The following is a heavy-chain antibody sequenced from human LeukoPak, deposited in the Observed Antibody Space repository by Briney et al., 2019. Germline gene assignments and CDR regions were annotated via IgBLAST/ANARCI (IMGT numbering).Heavy chain of an antibody. J-gene: IGHJ4*02. Sequence: PSETLSLTCAVYGGSFSGYYWSWIRQPPGKGLEWIGEINHSGSTNYNPSLKSRVTISVDTSKNQFSLKLSSVTAADTAVYYCARMNASYYDSSGYYFFTTESYYFDYWGQGTLVTVSS. CDR3: ARMNASYYDSSGYYFFTTESYYFDY. CDR2: INHSGST. V-gene: IGHV4-34*01. CDR1: GGSFSGYY. D-gene: IGHD3-22*01.